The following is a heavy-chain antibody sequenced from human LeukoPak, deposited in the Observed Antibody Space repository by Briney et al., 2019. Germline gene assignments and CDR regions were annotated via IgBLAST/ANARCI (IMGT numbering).Heavy chain of an antibody. D-gene: IGHD3-9*01. V-gene: IGHV3-74*01. Sequence: PGGSLRLSCAGSGFTFGRYWMHWVRHAAGKGLVWVSHITTDGSGTSYADSVKGRFTISRDNAKNSLYLQMNSLRAEDTAVYYCARSGIYDILTGYESVGAFDIWGQGTMVTVSS. J-gene: IGHJ3*02. CDR1: GFTFGRYW. CDR3: ARSGIYDILTGYESVGAFDI. CDR2: ITTDGSGT.